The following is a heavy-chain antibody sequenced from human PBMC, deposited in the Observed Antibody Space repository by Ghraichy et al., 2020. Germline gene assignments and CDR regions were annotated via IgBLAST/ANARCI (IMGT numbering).Heavy chain of an antibody. Sequence: SETLSLTCTVSGDSLSSDNWSWIRQPPGKGLECIGYTYYTGSTHYNPSLKSRITISVDRSKNQISLRLRSVTAADTGVYYCSRGGSVKYYGLDVWGQGTTFAVSS. D-gene: IGHD3-16*01. V-gene: IGHV4-59*01. CDR2: TYYTGST. CDR3: SRGGSVKYYGLDV. CDR1: GDSLSSDN. J-gene: IGHJ6*02.